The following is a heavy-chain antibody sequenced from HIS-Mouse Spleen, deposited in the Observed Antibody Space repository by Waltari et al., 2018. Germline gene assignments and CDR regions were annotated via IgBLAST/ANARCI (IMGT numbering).Heavy chain of an antibody. J-gene: IGHJ3*02. Sequence: EVQLVESGGGLVQPGGSLRLSCAASGFTVSSNYMSWVRQAPGKGVEWGSVLYSGCSTYNADSGKGRFTISRDNSKNTLYRQMNSLRAEDTAVYYCARHGSPEWSLDAFDIWGQGTMVTVSS. V-gene: IGHV3-66*04. CDR2: LYSGCST. CDR3: ARHGSPEWSLDAFDI. D-gene: IGHD2-8*01. CDR1: GFTVSSNY.